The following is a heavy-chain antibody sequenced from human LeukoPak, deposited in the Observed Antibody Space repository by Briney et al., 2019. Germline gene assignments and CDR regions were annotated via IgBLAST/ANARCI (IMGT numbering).Heavy chain of an antibody. V-gene: IGHV3-30*02. CDR3: ARVLFGYSYGYYFDY. CDR1: GFTFKDYA. D-gene: IGHD5-18*01. Sequence: GGSLRLSCAASGFTFKDYAMHWVRQAPGKGLEWVAFIRYDGSNKYYADSVKGRFTISRDNSKNTLYLQMNSLRAEDTAVYYCARVLFGYSYGYYFDYWGQGALVTVSS. CDR2: IRYDGSNK. J-gene: IGHJ4*02.